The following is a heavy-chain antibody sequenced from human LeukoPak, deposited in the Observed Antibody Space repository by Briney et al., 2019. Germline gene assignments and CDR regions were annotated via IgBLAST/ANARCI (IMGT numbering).Heavy chain of an antibody. V-gene: IGHV3-23*01. D-gene: IGHD5-24*01. CDR3: AKDCPADGYNCY. J-gene: IGHJ4*02. CDR1: GGSISSYY. Sequence: ETLSLTCTVSGGSISSYYWSWIRQAPGKGLELVSTIGGSGGDTYYADSVKGRFTISRDNSKNTLFLQMNSLRVEDTAVYYCAKDCPADGYNCYWGQGTLVTVSS. CDR2: IGGSGGDT.